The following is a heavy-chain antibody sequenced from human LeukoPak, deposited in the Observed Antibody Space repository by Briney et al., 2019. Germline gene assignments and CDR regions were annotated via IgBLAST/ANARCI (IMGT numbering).Heavy chain of an antibody. CDR1: GFTFNSYA. CDR3: AKEPREYCSSTSCPNWFDL. Sequence: GGSLRLSCAASGFTFNSYAMSWVRQAPGKGLEWVSAISTSGGTTYYADSVKGRFTISRDNSENTLFLQMNSLRAEDMAVYYCAKEPREYCSSTSCPNWFDLWGQGTLVTVSS. J-gene: IGHJ5*02. D-gene: IGHD2-2*01. CDR2: ISTSGGTT. V-gene: IGHV3-23*01.